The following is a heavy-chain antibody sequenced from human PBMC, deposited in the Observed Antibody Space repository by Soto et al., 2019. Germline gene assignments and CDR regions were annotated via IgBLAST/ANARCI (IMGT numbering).Heavy chain of an antibody. CDR2: IYYSGST. V-gene: IGHV4-59*01. CDR3: ARVGDIVVVPAPHPWFDY. J-gene: IGHJ4*02. CDR1: GGSISSYY. Sequence: SETLSLTCTVSGGSISSYYWSWIRQPPGKGLEWIGYIYYSGSTNYNPSLKSRVTISVDTSKNQFSLKLSSVTAADTAVYYCARVGDIVVVPAPHPWFDYWGQGTLVTVSS. D-gene: IGHD2-2*01.